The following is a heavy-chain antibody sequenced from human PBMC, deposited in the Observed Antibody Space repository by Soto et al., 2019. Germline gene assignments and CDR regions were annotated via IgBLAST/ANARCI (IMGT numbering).Heavy chain of an antibody. CDR3: AKDQPDWQNYDILTGYYSGYLDY. V-gene: IGHV3-23*01. CDR2: ISVSVGST. CDR1: GFTFSSYA. Sequence: GRSLRLSCAASGFTFSSYAMSWVRQAPGKGLEWVSAISVSVGSTYYADSVKGRFTISRDNSKNTLYLQMNSLRAEDTAVYYCAKDQPDWQNYDILTGYYSGYLDYWGQGTLVTVSS. J-gene: IGHJ4*02. D-gene: IGHD3-9*01.